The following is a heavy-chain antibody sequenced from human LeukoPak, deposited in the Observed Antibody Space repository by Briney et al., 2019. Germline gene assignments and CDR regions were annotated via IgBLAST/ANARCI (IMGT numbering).Heavy chain of an antibody. V-gene: IGHV3-33*08. CDR3: ARGPGKGFDY. CDR1: GFTFSNYA. CDR2: IWYDGSNK. Sequence: PGGSLRLSCSASGFTFSNYAMHWVRQAPGKGLEWVAEIWYDGSNKYYADSMKGRFTTSRDNSKNTLYLQMNSLRAEDTAVYYCARGPGKGFDYWGQGTLVTVSS. J-gene: IGHJ4*02.